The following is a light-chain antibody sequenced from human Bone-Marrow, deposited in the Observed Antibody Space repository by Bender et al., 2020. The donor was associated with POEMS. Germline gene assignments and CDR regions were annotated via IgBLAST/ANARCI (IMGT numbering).Light chain of an antibody. CDR3: AAWDGSLNGWV. Sequence: QSVLTQPPSASGTPGQRVTISCSGSSSNIGTNPVNWYQQLPGTAPKLLIYINNQRPSGVPDRFSGSKSGTSASLAITGLQSEDEGDYYCAAWDGSLNGWVFGGGTKLTVL. J-gene: IGLJ3*02. CDR1: SSNIGTNP. V-gene: IGLV1-44*01. CDR2: INN.